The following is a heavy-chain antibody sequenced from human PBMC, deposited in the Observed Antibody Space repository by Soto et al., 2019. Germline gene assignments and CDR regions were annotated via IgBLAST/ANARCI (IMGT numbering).Heavy chain of an antibody. CDR3: ARGPQVNIVVVVAATPEDAFDI. D-gene: IGHD2-15*01. J-gene: IGHJ3*02. CDR1: GFTFSSYS. V-gene: IGHV3-48*01. Sequence: GGSLRLSCAASGFTFSSYSMNWVRQAPGKGLEWVSYISSSSSTIYYADSVKGRFTISRDNAKNSLYLQMNSLRAEDTAVYYCARGPQVNIVVVVAATPEDAFDIWGQGTMVTVSS. CDR2: ISSSSSTI.